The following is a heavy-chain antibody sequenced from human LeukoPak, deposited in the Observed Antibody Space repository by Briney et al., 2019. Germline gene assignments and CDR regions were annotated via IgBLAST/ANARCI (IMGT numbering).Heavy chain of an antibody. CDR3: ARPNITSYYDSRGYDAFDV. CDR1: GYRFNAYW. V-gene: IGHV5-51*01. D-gene: IGHD3-22*01. Sequence: GESLNISCKGSGYRFNAYWIAWVRQMPGKGLEWMGIIYPDDSDTRYSPSFQGQVTISADKSVRTAYLQWSSLKASDTAMYYCARPNITSYYDSRGYDAFDVWGQGTMVTVSS. J-gene: IGHJ3*01. CDR2: IYPDDSDT.